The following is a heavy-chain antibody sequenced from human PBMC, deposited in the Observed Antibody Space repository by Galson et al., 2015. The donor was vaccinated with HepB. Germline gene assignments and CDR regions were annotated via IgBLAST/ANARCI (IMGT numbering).Heavy chain of an antibody. D-gene: IGHD5-12*01. CDR3: ARGGRYSGYDRGDY. J-gene: IGHJ4*02. CDR2: INPNSGGS. Sequence: SVKVSCKASGYTFTGYYMHWVRQAPGQGLEWMGWINPNSGGSNYAQKFQGWVTMTRDTSISTAYMELSRLRSDDTAVYYCARGGRYSGYDRGDYWGQGTLVTVSS. CDR1: GYTFTGYY. V-gene: IGHV1-2*04.